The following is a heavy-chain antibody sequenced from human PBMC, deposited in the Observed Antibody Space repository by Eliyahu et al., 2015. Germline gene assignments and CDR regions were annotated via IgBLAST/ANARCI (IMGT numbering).Heavy chain of an antibody. CDR2: IYYSGST. CDR1: GGSISSSSYY. J-gene: IGHJ6*02. CDR3: ARLSRYDYYYYYGMDV. D-gene: IGHD5-12*01. Sequence: QLQLQESGPGLVKPSETLSLTCTVXGGSISSSSYYWGWIRQPPGKGLEWIGSIYYSGSTYYNPSLKSRVTISVDTSKNQFSLKLSSVTAADTAVYYCARLSRYDYYYYYGMDVWGQGTTVTVSS. V-gene: IGHV4-39*01.